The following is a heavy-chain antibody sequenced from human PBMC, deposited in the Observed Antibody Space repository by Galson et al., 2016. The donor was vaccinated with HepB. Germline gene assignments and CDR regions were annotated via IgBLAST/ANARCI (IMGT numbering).Heavy chain of an antibody. CDR3: ARGWNDVKFDY. CDR1: GDSVSSNTVA. Sequence: CAISGDSVSSNTVAWNWIRQSPSRGLEWLGRTYFRSRWYNDYAGSVKGRIIISPDTSKNHFSLHLTSFTPEDTAVYYCARGWNDVKFDYWGQGTLVTVSS. CDR2: TYFRSRWYN. J-gene: IGHJ4*02. D-gene: IGHD1-1*01. V-gene: IGHV6-1*01.